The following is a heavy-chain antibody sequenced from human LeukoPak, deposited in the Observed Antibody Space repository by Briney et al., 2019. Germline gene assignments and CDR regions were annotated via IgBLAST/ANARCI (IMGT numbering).Heavy chain of an antibody. Sequence: SETLSLTCAVYGGSFSGYYWSWIRQPPGKGLEWIGEINHSGSTNYNPSLKSRVTISVDTSKNQFSLKLSSVTAADTAVYYCARHPTYYYGSGSLSPYYYYYMDVWGKGTTVTISS. J-gene: IGHJ6*03. V-gene: IGHV4-34*01. CDR3: ARHPTYYYGSGSLSPYYYYYMDV. CDR2: INHSGST. CDR1: GGSFSGYY. D-gene: IGHD3-10*01.